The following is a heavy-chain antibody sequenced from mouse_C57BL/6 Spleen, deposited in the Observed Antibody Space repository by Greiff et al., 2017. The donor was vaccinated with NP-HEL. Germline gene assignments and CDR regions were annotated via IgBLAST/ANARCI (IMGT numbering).Heavy chain of an antibody. CDR2: FNPYNDDT. CDR3: ARCSLPPRDY. V-gene: IGHV1-47*01. CDR1: GYTFTNYP. J-gene: IGHJ2*01. D-gene: IGHD1-2*01. Sequence: QVQLQQSGAELVKPGASVKMSCKASGYTFTNYPIEWMKQNHGKSLEWIGNFNPYNDDTKYNEKFKGKATLTVEKSSSTVYLEIRRRTSDDAAVYYYARCSLPPRDYCGQRATLTVSS.